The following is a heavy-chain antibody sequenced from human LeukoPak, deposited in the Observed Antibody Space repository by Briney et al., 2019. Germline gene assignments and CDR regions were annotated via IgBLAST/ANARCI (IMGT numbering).Heavy chain of an antibody. CDR2: VSQRGAT. V-gene: IGHV4-59*13. Sequence: SETPSLTCSVSGASINGFSWSWIRQTPEKGLEWIGYVSQRGATTSNPSLKTRVSISADTSKSQFSLKMTSVTAADTAIYYCARERSGSYYTFDVWGPGTMVSVS. CDR1: GASINGFS. CDR3: ARERSGSYYTFDV. D-gene: IGHD1-26*01. J-gene: IGHJ3*01.